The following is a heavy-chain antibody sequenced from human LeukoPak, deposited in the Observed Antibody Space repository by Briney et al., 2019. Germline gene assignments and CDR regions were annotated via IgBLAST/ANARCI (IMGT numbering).Heavy chain of an antibody. D-gene: IGHD4/OR15-4a*01. CDR1: GFTFSSYG. CDR3: AKSGMVVNSFDY. V-gene: IGHV3-33*06. CDR2: IWYDGSNK. Sequence: QPGRSLRLSCAASGFTFSSYGMHWVRQAPGKGLEWVAVIWYDGSNKYYADSVKGRFTISRDNSMNTLYLQMNSLRAEDTAVYYCAKSGMVVNSFDYWGQGTLVTVSS. J-gene: IGHJ4*02.